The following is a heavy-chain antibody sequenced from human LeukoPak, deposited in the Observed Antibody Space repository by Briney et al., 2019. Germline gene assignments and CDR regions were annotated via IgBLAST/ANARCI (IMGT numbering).Heavy chain of an antibody. CDR2: IRYDGSYK. Sequence: GGSLRLSCAASGFTFISYGMHWVRQAPGKGLEWVAFIRYDGSYKYYADSVKGRFTISRDNSKNTLYLQMKSLRAEDTAVYYCAKGGGYEAQYYYYYLDVWGKGTTVTISS. J-gene: IGHJ6*03. CDR3: AKGGGYEAQYYYYYLDV. D-gene: IGHD5-12*01. V-gene: IGHV3-30*02. CDR1: GFTFISYG.